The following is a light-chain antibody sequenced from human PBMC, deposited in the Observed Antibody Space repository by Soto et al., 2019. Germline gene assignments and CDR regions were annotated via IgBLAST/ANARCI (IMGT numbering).Light chain of an antibody. V-gene: IGLV1-44*01. Sequence: QSVLTQPPSASGTPGQRVTISCSGSSSNIGSNTVNWYQQLPGTAPKLLIYSNNQRPSGVPDRFSGSKSGTSASLAISGLQPEDEADYYCAAWDDSLNGFYVFGTGTKLTVL. CDR2: SNN. J-gene: IGLJ1*01. CDR3: AAWDDSLNGFYV. CDR1: SSNIGSNT.